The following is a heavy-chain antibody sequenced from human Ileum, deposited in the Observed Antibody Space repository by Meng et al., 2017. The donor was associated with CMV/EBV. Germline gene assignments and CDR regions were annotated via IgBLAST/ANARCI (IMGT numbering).Heavy chain of an antibody. CDR2: IYYSGNT. Sequence: SETLSLTCSVSGASVSTASYYWTWIRQPPGKGPEWIGYIYYSGNTRDNPSLKSRVTISVDTPKNQFSLRLSSVTAADTAVYYCARVRDYYESSGYKDNWGQGGQVTVSS. CDR1: GASVSTASYY. D-gene: IGHD3-22*01. V-gene: IGHV4-61*01. CDR3: ARVRDYYESSGYKDN. J-gene: IGHJ4*02.